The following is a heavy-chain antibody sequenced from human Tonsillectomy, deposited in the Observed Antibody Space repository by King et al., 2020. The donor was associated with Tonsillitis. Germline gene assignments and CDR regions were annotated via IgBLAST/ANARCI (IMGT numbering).Heavy chain of an antibody. J-gene: IGHJ3*02. CDR3: ARDPARSFDI. Sequence: QLVQSGGGVVQPGRSLRLSCVASGFTFSSHGFHWVRQAPGKGLEWVADIWYDGSNEYYVDFVKGRFTISRDNAKNTVYLQMNSLRAEDSAVYYCARDPARSFDIWGQGTMVTVSS. CDR2: IWYDGSNE. CDR1: GFTFSSHG. V-gene: IGHV3-33*01.